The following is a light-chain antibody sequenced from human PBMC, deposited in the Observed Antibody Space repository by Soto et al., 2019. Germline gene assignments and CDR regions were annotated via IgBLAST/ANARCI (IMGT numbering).Light chain of an antibody. CDR1: SSDVGTYNL. V-gene: IGLV2-23*02. Sequence: QSVRTQPASGAGAPGEASTISRTGTSSDVGTYNLVSRYQQYPGKAPKLLIYEVSQWPSGISDRFSGSKSGNTASLTISGLQAEDEADYYCCSYAGSSWGYVFGPGTKVTVL. CDR2: EVS. CDR3: CSYAGSSWGYV. J-gene: IGLJ1*01.